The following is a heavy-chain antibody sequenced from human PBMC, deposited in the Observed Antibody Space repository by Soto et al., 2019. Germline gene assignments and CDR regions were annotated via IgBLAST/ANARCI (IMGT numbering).Heavy chain of an antibody. J-gene: IGHJ4*02. D-gene: IGHD4-17*01. Sequence: PGESLKISCKGSGYSFTSYWISWVRQMPGKGLEWMGRIDPSDSYTNYSPSFQGHVTISADKSISTAYLQWSSLKASDTAMYYCARHEPGDQTTSDHWGQGTLVTVSS. V-gene: IGHV5-10-1*01. CDR1: GYSFTSYW. CDR2: IDPSDSYT. CDR3: ARHEPGDQTTSDH.